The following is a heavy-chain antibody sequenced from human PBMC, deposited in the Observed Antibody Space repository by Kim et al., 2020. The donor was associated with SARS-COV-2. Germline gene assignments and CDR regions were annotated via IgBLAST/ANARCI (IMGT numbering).Heavy chain of an antibody. CDR1: GFTFSNHW. CDR2: IKQDGSEK. V-gene: IGHV3-7*03. J-gene: IGHJ4*02. Sequence: GGSLRLSCAASGFTFSNHWMNWVRQAPGKGLEWVANIKQDGSEKYYVESVSGRFSISRDNARNSLDLQMNSLRAEDTAVYYCARDFTHWGQGTLVTVSS. CDR3: ARDFTH.